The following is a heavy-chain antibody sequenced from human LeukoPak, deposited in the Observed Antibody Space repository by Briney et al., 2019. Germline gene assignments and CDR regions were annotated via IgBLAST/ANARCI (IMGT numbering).Heavy chain of an antibody. CDR1: GYTLTELS. Sequence: GASVKVSCKVSGYTLTELSMHWVRQAPGKGLEWMGGFDPEDGETIYAQKFRGRVTMTEDTSTDTAYMELSSLRSEDTAVYYCATGIYGYSYGPFDYWGQGTLVTVSS. J-gene: IGHJ4*02. V-gene: IGHV1-24*01. CDR3: ATGIYGYSYGPFDY. CDR2: FDPEDGET. D-gene: IGHD5-18*01.